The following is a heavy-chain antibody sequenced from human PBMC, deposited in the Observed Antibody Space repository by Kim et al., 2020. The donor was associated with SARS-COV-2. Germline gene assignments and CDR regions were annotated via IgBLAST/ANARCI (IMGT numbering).Heavy chain of an antibody. CDR3: ARDPTFGALDV. V-gene: IGHV3-7*01. Sequence: GGSLRLSCVASGFAFNKYWMSWVRQVPGKGLEWVANIHRDGSEEGYVDSVRGRFTISRDDAKSSVSLQMNSLRVDDTGVYYCARDPTFGALDVWGQGTTVTVSS. CDR1: GFAFNKYW. CDR2: IHRDGSEE. D-gene: IGHD3-16*01. J-gene: IGHJ6*02.